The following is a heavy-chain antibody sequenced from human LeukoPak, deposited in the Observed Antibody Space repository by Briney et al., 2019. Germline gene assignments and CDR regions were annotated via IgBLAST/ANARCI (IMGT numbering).Heavy chain of an antibody. CDR1: GYTFTSNY. V-gene: IGHV1-46*01. D-gene: IGHD3-9*01. CDR3: ARAVTYYDILTGYYTVLDY. J-gene: IGHJ4*02. CDR2: IYPRDGST. Sequence: GASVKVSCKASGYTFTSNYIHWVRQAPGQGLEWMGMIYPRDGSTSYAQKLQGRVTMTTDTSTSTAYMELRSLRSDDTAVYYCARAVTYYDILTGYYTVLDYWGQGTLVTVSS.